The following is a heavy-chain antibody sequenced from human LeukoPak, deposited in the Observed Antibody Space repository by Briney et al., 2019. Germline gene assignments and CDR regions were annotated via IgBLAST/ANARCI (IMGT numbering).Heavy chain of an antibody. CDR3: AKARRDDHISGSYQGLHY. CDR1: GLIFSDYA. J-gene: IGHJ4*02. Sequence: GGSLRLSCAASGLIFSDYAMSWVRLAPGKGLEWVSGITGNGANSYYAGSVKGRFTISRDNYKKMLFLQMNSLRAEDTAIYYCAKARRDDHISGSYQGLHYWGQGTLATVSS. D-gene: IGHD3-16*02. CDR2: ITGNGANS. V-gene: IGHV3-23*01.